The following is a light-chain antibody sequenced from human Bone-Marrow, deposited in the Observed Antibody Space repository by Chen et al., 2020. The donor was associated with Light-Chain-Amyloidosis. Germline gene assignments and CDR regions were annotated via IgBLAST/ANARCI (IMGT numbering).Light chain of an antibody. V-gene: IGLV2-14*01. CDR2: AVS. Sequence: QSALTQPASVSGSPGQSITISRTGTRGDVGTYNYVSWYQQHPGKAPKVMIYAVSNRPSGVSNRFSGSKSGNTASLTISGLQAEDEADYYCSSFTSSSSYVFGPGTKVTVL. CDR1: RGDVGTYNY. J-gene: IGLJ1*01. CDR3: SSFTSSSSYV.